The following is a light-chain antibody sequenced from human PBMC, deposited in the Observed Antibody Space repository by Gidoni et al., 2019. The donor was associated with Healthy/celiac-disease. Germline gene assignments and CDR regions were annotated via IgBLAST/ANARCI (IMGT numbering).Light chain of an antibody. CDR3: QQYGSSPIT. V-gene: IGKV3-20*01. CDR2: VAS. J-gene: IGKJ5*01. Sequence: DIVLTQSHGTLSLSPGERATLSCRASHSVSSSYLAWYQQIPGQAPRLLIYVASSMATGIPDRFSGSGSGTDFTLTISRLEPDDFAVYYCQQYGSSPITFGEXTRLEIK. CDR1: HSVSSSY.